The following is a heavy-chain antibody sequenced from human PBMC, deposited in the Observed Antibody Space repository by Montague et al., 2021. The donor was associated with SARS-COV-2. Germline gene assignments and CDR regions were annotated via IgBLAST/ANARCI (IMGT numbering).Heavy chain of an antibody. D-gene: IGHD5-12*01. CDR2: IYTSGRT. J-gene: IGHJ4*02. CDR1: GGSISTGNYY. CDR3: ARHERQWLRLYPYYFDY. V-gene: IGHV4-61*09. Sequence: TLSLTCSVSGGSISTGNYYWSWIRQPAGKRLEWIGDIYTSGRTXYXXXXQXRVTILVDTSKNQFSLRLNSVTAADTAVYYCARHERQWLRLYPYYFDYWGQGTLVTVSS.